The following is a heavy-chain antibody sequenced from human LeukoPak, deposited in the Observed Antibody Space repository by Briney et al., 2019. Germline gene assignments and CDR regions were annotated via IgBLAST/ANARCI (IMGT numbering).Heavy chain of an antibody. CDR2: FYHSGST. V-gene: IGHV4-38-2*02. D-gene: IGHD1-26*01. CDR1: GYSITSGYY. CDR3: ARGEGYFNYYMDV. Sequence: SETLSLTCTVSGYSITSGYYCGWIRQAPGKGLEWIGYFYHSGSTYYNPSLKSRVTISIDTSKNQCSPKLSSMTAADTAMYYCARGEGYFNYYMDVWGKGTTVTVSS. J-gene: IGHJ6*03.